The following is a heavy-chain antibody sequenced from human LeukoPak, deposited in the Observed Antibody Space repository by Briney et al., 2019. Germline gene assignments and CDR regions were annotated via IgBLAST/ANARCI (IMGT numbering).Heavy chain of an antibody. CDR3: ARALYCSGGSCSPRYYYMDV. D-gene: IGHD2-15*01. V-gene: IGHV1-69*06. J-gene: IGHJ6*03. Sequence: GASVKVSCKASGGTFSSYAISWVRQAPGQGLEWMGGIIPIFGTANYAQKFQGRVTITADKSTSTAYMELSSLRSEDTAVYYCARALYCSGGSCSPRYYYMDVWGKGTTVTVSS. CDR2: IIPIFGTA. CDR1: GGTFSSYA.